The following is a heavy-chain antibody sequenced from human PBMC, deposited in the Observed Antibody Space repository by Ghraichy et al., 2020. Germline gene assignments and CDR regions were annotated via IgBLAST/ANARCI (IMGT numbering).Heavy chain of an antibody. CDR2: ISSSSSTI. CDR1: GFTFSSYS. J-gene: IGHJ6*02. V-gene: IGHV3-48*02. D-gene: IGHD2-2*01. Sequence: GGSLRLSCAASGFTFSSYSMNWVRQAPGKGLEWVSYISSSSSTIYYADSVKGRFTISRDNAKNSLYLQMNSLRDEDTAVYYCAVAGSTSPNRRYYYYGMDVWGQGTTVTVSS. CDR3: AVAGSTSPNRRYYYYGMDV.